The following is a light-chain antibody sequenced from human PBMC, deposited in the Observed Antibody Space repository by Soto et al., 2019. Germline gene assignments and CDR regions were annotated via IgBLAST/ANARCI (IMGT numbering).Light chain of an antibody. V-gene: IGLV2-18*01. Sequence: QSALTQPPSVSGSPGQSVTISCTGTSSDVGSYNRVSWYQQPPGTAPKLMIYEVSNRPSGVPDRFSGSKSGNTASLTISGLQAEDEADYYCSLYTSSSTSWVFGGGPKLTVL. J-gene: IGLJ3*02. CDR1: SSDVGSYNR. CDR2: EVS. CDR3: SLYTSSSTSWV.